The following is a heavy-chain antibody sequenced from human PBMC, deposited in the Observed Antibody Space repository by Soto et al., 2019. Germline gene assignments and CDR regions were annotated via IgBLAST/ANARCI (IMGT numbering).Heavy chain of an antibody. D-gene: IGHD6-19*01. J-gene: IGHJ6*02. V-gene: IGHV3-30-3*01. CDR3: ARDSSGWYGLYGMDV. CDR1: GFTFSRYA. CDR2: ISYDGSNK. Sequence: SGFTFSRYAMHWVRQAPGKGLEWVAVISYDGSNKNYADSVKGRFTISRDNSKNTLYLQMNSLRAEDTAVYYCARDSSGWYGLYGMDVWGQGTTVTVSS.